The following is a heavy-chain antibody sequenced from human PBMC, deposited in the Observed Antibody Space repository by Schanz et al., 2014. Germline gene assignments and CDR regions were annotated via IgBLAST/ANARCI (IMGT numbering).Heavy chain of an antibody. Sequence: QVQLVQSGAEVKKPGASVKVSCKASGYTFSSYGITWVRQAPGQGVEWMGWINGYNGHTLYAQKFQGRVTMTTDTSTSASYMELTSLRFDDTAVYCGARDISVYVGNYFDYWGQGTLVTVSS. V-gene: IGHV1-18*01. CDR1: GYTFSSYG. CDR2: INGYNGHT. J-gene: IGHJ4*02. D-gene: IGHD5-12*01. CDR3: ARDISVYVGNYFDY.